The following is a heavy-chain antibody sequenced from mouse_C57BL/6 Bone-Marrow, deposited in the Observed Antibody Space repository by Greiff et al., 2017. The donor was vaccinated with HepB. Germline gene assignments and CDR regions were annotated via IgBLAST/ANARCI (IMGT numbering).Heavy chain of an antibody. CDR1: GYTFTSYW. J-gene: IGHJ2*01. CDR2: IHPNSGST. V-gene: IGHV1-64*01. Sequence: QVQLQQPGAELVKPGASVKLSCKASGYTFTSYWMHWVKQRPGQGLEWIGMIHPNSGSTNYNEKFKSKATLTVDKSSSTAYMQLSSLTSEDSAVYYGARPLYYYGSSYVDYWGQGTTLTVSS. D-gene: IGHD1-1*01. CDR3: ARPLYYYGSSYVDY.